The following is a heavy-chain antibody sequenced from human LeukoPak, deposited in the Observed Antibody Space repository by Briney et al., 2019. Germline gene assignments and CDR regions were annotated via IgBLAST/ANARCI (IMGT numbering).Heavy chain of an antibody. V-gene: IGHV4-39*07. J-gene: IGHJ4*02. CDR2: IYYSGST. D-gene: IGHD6-13*01. CDR1: GGSISSSSYY. Sequence: SETLSLTCTVSGGSISSSSYYWGWIRQPPGKGLEWIGSIYYSGSTYYNPSLKSRVTISVDTSKNQFSLKLSSVTAADTAVYYCARRGPGIAAAGTFDYWGQGTLVTVSS. CDR3: ARRGPGIAAAGTFDY.